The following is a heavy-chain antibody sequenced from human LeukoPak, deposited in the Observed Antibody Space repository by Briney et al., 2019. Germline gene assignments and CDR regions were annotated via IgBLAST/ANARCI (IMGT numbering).Heavy chain of an antibody. CDR2: IYYSGTT. CDR3: ARMPPILGYFDLGWFDP. D-gene: IGHD3-9*01. V-gene: IGHV4-59*01. Sequence: SETLSLTCTVSGGSINSDFWSWIRQPPGKGVEWIGYIYYSGTTNYNPSLKSRVTISVDTSKNQFSLKLSSVTAADTTVYYCARMPPILGYFDLGWFDPWGQGTLVTVSS. CDR1: GGSINSDF. J-gene: IGHJ5*02.